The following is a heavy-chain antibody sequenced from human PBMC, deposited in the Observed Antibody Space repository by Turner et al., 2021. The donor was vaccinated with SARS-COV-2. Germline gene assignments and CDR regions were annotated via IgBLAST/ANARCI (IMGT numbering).Heavy chain of an antibody. Sequence: EVQLVESGVGLVQHGGSMGLSCAASGFTVSSNYMSWVRQGPGKGREVVSIIYSGGRTYYAYSVKGRFTISRDNSKTTLYLQMNSLRAEDTAVYYCASEQDSSGFVGMDVWGQGTTVTVSS. CDR3: ASEQDSSGFVGMDV. D-gene: IGHD3-22*01. CDR2: IYSGGRT. J-gene: IGHJ6*02. CDR1: GFTVSSNY. V-gene: IGHV3-66*01.